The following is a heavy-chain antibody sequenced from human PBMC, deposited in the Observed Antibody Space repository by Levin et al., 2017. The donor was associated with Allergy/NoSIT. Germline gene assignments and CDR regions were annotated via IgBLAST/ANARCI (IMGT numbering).Heavy chain of an antibody. CDR3: ARTYYYDSGGYN. CDR2: IKQDGSEK. J-gene: IGHJ4*02. V-gene: IGHV3-7*01. D-gene: IGHD3-22*01. Sequence: GESLKISCAASGFSFSSYWMSWVRQAPGKGLEWLANIKQDGSEKYYVDSVKGRFTISRDNAKNSLYLQMNSLRAEDTAVYYCARTYYYDSGGYNWGQGTLVTVSS. CDR1: GFSFSSYW.